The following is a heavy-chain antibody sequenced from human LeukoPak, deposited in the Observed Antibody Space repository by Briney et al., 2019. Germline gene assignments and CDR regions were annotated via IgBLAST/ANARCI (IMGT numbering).Heavy chain of an antibody. D-gene: IGHD4-17*01. CDR1: GFTFSNYW. CDR2: INSDGINT. J-gene: IGHJ4*02. V-gene: IGHV3-74*01. CDR3: ARRLRRNYFDY. Sequence: GSLRLSCAASGFTFSNYWMHWVRQAPGKGLVWVSRINSDGINTSYADSVKGRFTISRDNAKNSLYLQMNSLRAEDTAVYYCARRLRRNYFDYWGQGTLVTVSS.